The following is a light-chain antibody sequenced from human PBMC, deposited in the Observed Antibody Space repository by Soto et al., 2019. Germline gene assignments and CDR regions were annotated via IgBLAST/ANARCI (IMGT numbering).Light chain of an antibody. CDR3: QQYGSSPKT. CDR1: QSVSSTY. CDR2: AAS. Sequence: EIVLTQSPDTLSLSPGERATLSCRASQSVSSTYLAWYQQKPGQAPRLLIYAASTRATGIPDRFSGSGSGTDFTLTISRLEPEDFAVYYCQQYGSSPKTFGQGTKGDIK. J-gene: IGKJ1*01. V-gene: IGKV3-20*01.